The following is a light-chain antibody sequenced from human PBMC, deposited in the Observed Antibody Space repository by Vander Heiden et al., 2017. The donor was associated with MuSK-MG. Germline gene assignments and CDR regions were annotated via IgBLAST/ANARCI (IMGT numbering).Light chain of an antibody. Sequence: DIQMTQSPSSLSASVGDRVTITCRASQGISNYLAWYQQKPGKVPKLLIYAASTWQSGVPYRFSGSGSGTDFTLTISSLQPEDVATYYCQKYNSALTFGGGTKVEIK. V-gene: IGKV1-27*01. CDR3: QKYNSALT. J-gene: IGKJ4*01. CDR2: AAS. CDR1: QGISNY.